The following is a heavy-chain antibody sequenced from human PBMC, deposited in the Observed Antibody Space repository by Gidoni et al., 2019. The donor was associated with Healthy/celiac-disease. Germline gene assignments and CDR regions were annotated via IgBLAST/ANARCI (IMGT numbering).Heavy chain of an antibody. CDR1: GFTFADYG. Sequence: EVQLVESGGGVVRPGGSLRLSCAASGFTFADYGMSWVLQAPGKGLEWVSGINWNGGSTGDADSVKGRFTISRDNAKNSLYLQMNSLRAEDTALYYCARSHHSGSYSFDYWGQGTLVTVSS. J-gene: IGHJ4*02. D-gene: IGHD1-26*01. CDR2: INWNGGST. CDR3: ARSHHSGSYSFDY. V-gene: IGHV3-20*04.